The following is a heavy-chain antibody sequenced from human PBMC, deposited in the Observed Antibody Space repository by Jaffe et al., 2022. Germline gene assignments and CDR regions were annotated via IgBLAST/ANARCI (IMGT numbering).Heavy chain of an antibody. CDR1: GGSISSSSYY. J-gene: IGHJ4*02. Sequence: QLQLQESGPGLVKPSETLSLTCTVSGGSISSSSYYWGWIRQPPGKGLEWIGSIYYSGSTYYNPSLKSRVTISVDTSKNQFSLKLSSVTAADTAVYYCARHLSDKGPRPPRWFDYWGQGTLVTVSS. CDR3: ARHLSDKGPRPPRWFDY. CDR2: IYYSGST. V-gene: IGHV4-39*01. D-gene: IGHD3-22*01.